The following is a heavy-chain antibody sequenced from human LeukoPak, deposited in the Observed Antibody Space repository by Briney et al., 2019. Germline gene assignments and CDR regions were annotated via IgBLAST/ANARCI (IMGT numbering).Heavy chain of an antibody. J-gene: IGHJ6*04. Sequence: GGSLRLSCAASGFTFSSYWMSWVRQAPGKGLEWVANIKQDGSEKYYVDSVKGRFTISRDNAENSLYLQMNSLRAEDTAVYYCAAGAMVRGVKGNYYYYGMDVWGKGTTVTVSS. CDR2: IKQDGSEK. D-gene: IGHD3-10*01. CDR1: GFTFSSYW. CDR3: AAGAMVRGVKGNYYYYGMDV. V-gene: IGHV3-7*01.